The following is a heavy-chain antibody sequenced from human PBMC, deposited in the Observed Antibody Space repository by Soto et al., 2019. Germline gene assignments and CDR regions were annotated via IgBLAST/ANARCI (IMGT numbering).Heavy chain of an antibody. D-gene: IGHD6-6*01. CDR2: ISGSGGST. CDR1: GFTFSSYA. Sequence: GGSLRLSCAASGFTFSSYAMSWVRQAPGKGLEWVSAISGSGGSTYYADSVKGRFTISRDNSKNTLYLQMNSLRAEDTAVYYCAKALYSSSSRVGVVDYWGQGTLVTVSS. V-gene: IGHV3-23*01. CDR3: AKALYSSSSRVGVVDY. J-gene: IGHJ4*02.